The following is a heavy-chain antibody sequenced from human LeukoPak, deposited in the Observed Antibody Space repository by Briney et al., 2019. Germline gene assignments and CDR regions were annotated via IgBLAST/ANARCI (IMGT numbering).Heavy chain of an antibody. CDR1: GFTVSSNY. CDR3: ARGERNYYDSSGYLVY. J-gene: IGHJ4*02. Sequence: GGSLRLSCAASGFTVSSNYMSWVRQAPGKGLEWVSVIYSGGSTYYADSVKGRFTISRDNSKNTLYLQMNSLRAEDTAVYYCARGERNYYDSSGYLVYWGQGTLVTVPS. V-gene: IGHV3-53*01. CDR2: IYSGGST. D-gene: IGHD3-22*01.